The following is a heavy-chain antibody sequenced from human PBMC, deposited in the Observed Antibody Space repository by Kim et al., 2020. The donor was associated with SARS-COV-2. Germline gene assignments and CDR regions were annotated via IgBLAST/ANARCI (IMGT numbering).Heavy chain of an antibody. V-gene: IGHV1-46*01. Sequence: ASVKVSCKASGYTFTSYYMHWVRQAPGQGLEWMGIINPSGGSTSYAQKFQGRVTMTRDTSTSTVYMELSSLRSEDTAVYYCARDGAFDYGDYGFDYWGQGTLVTVSS. J-gene: IGHJ4*02. CDR2: INPSGGST. CDR1: GYTFTSYY. CDR3: ARDGAFDYGDYGFDY. D-gene: IGHD4-17*01.